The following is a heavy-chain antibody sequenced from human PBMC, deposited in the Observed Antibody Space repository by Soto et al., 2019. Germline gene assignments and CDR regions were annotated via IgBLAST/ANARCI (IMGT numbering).Heavy chain of an antibody. Sequence: QVQLVQSGAEVKKPGSSVKVSCKASGGTFSSYTISWVRQAPGQGLEWMGRIIPILGIANYAQKFQGRVTTTADKSTSTAYMELSSLRSEDTAVYYCARDYGDYLFGYWGQGTLVTVSS. J-gene: IGHJ4*02. V-gene: IGHV1-69*08. D-gene: IGHD4-17*01. CDR1: GGTFSSYT. CDR3: ARDYGDYLFGY. CDR2: IIPILGIA.